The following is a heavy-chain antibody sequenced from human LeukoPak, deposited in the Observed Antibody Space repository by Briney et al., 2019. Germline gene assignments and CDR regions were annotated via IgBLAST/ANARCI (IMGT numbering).Heavy chain of an antibody. Sequence: PSETLSLTCAVYGGSFSGYYWSWIRQPPGKGLEWIGEINHSGSTNYNPSLKSRVTISVDTSKNQFSLKLSSVTAADTAVYYCARASYVWGSYRTFDYGGQGTRVTVSS. J-gene: IGHJ4*02. CDR3: ARASYVWGSYRTFDY. V-gene: IGHV4-34*01. D-gene: IGHD3-16*02. CDR1: GGSFSGYY. CDR2: INHSGST.